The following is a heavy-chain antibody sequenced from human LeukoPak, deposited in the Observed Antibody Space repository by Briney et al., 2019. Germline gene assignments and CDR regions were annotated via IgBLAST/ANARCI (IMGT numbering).Heavy chain of an antibody. Sequence: GGSLRLSCAASGFTFSSYGMHWVRQAPGKGLEWVAFKRYDGSNKYYADSVKGRFTISIDNSKNTLYLQMNSLRAEDTAVYYCARDRDPGYNDSSGYRRVNAFDIWGQGTMVTVSS. J-gene: IGHJ3*02. CDR1: GFTFSSYG. CDR2: KRYDGSNK. V-gene: IGHV3-30*02. CDR3: ARDRDPGYNDSSGYRRVNAFDI. D-gene: IGHD3-22*01.